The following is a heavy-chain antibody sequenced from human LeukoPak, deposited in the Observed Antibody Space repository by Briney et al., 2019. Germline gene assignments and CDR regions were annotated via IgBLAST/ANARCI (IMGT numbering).Heavy chain of an antibody. CDR1: GFTFDTYP. D-gene: IGHD5-12*01. CDR3: ARGPGYGHYFDY. Sequence: GGSLRPSCAAAGFTFDTYPMNWVRQAPGRGLEWISYISSNRDTIHYAASVKGRFTISRDNARYSLYLQMNSLRDEDTAVYYCARGPGYGHYFDYWGQGALVTVSS. J-gene: IGHJ4*02. V-gene: IGHV3-48*02. CDR2: ISSNRDTI.